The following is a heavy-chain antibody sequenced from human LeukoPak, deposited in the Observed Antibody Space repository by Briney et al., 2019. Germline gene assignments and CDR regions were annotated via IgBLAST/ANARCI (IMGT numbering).Heavy chain of an antibody. D-gene: IGHD6-13*01. CDR2: INPNSGGT. V-gene: IGHV1-2*02. Sequence: ASVKVSCKASGYTFTGYYMHWVRQAPGQGLEWMGWINPNSGGTNYAQKFQGRVTMTRDTSISTAYMELSRLRSDDTAVYYCAREAAAGTIQYWFDPWGQGTLVTVSS. CDR3: AREAAAGTIQYWFDP. J-gene: IGHJ5*02. CDR1: GYTFTGYY.